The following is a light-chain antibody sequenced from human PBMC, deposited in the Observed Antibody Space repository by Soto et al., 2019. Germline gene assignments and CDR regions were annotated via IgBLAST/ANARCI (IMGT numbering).Light chain of an antibody. V-gene: IGLV2-14*03. CDR1: SSDVGAYEY. J-gene: IGLJ1*01. CDR2: DVS. CDR3: TSYTTRRLYV. Sequence: QSVLTQPASVSGSPGQSITISCTGTSSDVGAYEYVSWYQQHPGKAPKLLIYDVSNRPSGVSTRFSGSKSGNTASLTISGLQAEDEGDYYCTSYTTRRLYVFGSGTTVTVL.